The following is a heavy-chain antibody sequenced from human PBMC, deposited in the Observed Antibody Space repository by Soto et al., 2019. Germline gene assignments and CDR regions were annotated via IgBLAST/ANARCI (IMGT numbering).Heavy chain of an antibody. CDR2: IWYDGNKK. V-gene: IGHV3-33*01. CDR1: GFIFSNFG. Sequence: QVQLEESGGGVVQSGRSLRLSCEASGFIFSNFGMHWVRQAPGKGLEWVAVIWYDGNKKYYVDSVKVRFTISRDNSKNTLYLQMDSLRVDDTAVYYCAREPKRQGGLDVWGQGTTVTVS. CDR3: AREPKRQGGLDV. J-gene: IGHJ6*02.